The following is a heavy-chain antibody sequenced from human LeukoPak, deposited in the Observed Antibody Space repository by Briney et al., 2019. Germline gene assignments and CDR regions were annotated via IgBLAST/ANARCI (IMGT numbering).Heavy chain of an antibody. V-gene: IGHV3-48*04. J-gene: IGHJ6*02. CDR3: ARDKRGLTGYNNYGMDV. D-gene: IGHD1-14*01. Sequence: RTGGSLRLSCAASGFTFSSYAMSWVRQAPGKGLEWISYISNSDTPTYYADSVKGRFTISRDNANNSLYLQMNSLSLEDTAVYYCARDKRGLTGYNNYGMDVWGQGTTVTVSS. CDR1: GFTFSSYA. CDR2: ISNSDTPT.